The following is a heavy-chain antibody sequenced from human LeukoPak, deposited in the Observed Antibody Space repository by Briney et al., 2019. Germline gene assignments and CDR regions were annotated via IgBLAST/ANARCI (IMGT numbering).Heavy chain of an antibody. V-gene: IGHV1-2*02. D-gene: IGHD3-22*01. Sequence: ASVKASCKASGYTFTGYYMHWVRQAPGQGLEWMGWINPNSGGTNYAQKFQGRVTMTRDTSISTAYMELSRLRSDDTAVYYCARVSYYYDSSGSLGYWGQGTLVTVSS. CDR3: ARVSYYYDSSGSLGY. J-gene: IGHJ4*02. CDR1: GYTFTGYY. CDR2: INPNSGGT.